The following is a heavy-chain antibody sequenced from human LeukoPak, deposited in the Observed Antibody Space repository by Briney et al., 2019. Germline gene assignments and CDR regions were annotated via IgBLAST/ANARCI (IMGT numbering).Heavy chain of an antibody. CDR1: GGSISSSSYY. Sequence: SETLSLTCTVSGGSISSSSYYWGWIRRPPGKGLEWIGSIYYSGSTYYNPSLKSRVTISVDTSKNQFSLKLSSVTAADTAVYYCARDVLWFGELLSNWFDPWGQGTLVTVSS. CDR2: IYYSGST. CDR3: ARDVLWFGELLSNWFDP. D-gene: IGHD3-10*01. J-gene: IGHJ5*02. V-gene: IGHV4-39*02.